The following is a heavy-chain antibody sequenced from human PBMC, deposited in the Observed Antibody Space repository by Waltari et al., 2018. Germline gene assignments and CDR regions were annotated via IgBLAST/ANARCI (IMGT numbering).Heavy chain of an antibody. CDR3: STLAY. J-gene: IGHJ4*02. CDR2: IKSKSECVTT. Sequence: EVQLVESGGGLVKPGESHRLSCAAPGFIFSNTWMSWVRQAPGKGLEWVGRIKSKSECVTTDYAAPVKGRFIISRDDSKNRLYLQMNSLKTEDTGIYFCSTLAYWGQGTLLTVSS. CDR1: GFIFSNTW. V-gene: IGHV3-15*01.